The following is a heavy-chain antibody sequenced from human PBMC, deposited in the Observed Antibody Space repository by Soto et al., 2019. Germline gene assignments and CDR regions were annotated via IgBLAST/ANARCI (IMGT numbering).Heavy chain of an antibody. CDR2: IIPIFGTA. J-gene: IGHJ6*02. Sequence: SVKVSCKASGGTFSSYAISWVRQAPGQGLEWLGGIIPIFGTANYAQKFQGRVTITADKSTSTAYMELSSLRSEDTAVYYCARLVATRYYYYGMDVWGQGTTVTVSS. CDR3: ARLVATRYYYYGMDV. V-gene: IGHV1-69*06. CDR1: GGTFSSYA. D-gene: IGHD5-12*01.